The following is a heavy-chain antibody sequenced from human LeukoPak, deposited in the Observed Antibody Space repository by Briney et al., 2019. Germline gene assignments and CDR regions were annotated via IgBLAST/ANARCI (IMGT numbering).Heavy chain of an antibody. CDR1: GGSISSYC. Sequence: PSETLSLTCTVSGGSISSYCWSWIRQPAGKGLEWIGRIYTSGSTNYNPSLKSRVTMSVDTSKNQFSLKLSSVTAADTAVYYCAGDSGYSTRSEVVDYWGQGTLVTVSS. J-gene: IGHJ4*02. D-gene: IGHD5-12*01. CDR2: IYTSGST. V-gene: IGHV4-4*07. CDR3: AGDSGYSTRSEVVDY.